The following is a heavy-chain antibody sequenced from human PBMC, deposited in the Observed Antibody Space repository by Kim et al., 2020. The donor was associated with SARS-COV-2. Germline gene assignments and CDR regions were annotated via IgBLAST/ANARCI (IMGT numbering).Heavy chain of an antibody. Sequence: SETLSLTCTVSGGSISSSSYYWGWIRQPPGKGLEWIGSIYYSGSTYYNPSLKSRVTISVDTSKNQFSLKLSSVTAADTSVYYCARLRARGAGMSIAAAGRLYYLDYWGQGTLVTVSS. V-gene: IGHV4-39*01. CDR2: IYYSGST. J-gene: IGHJ4*02. CDR1: GGSISSSSYY. D-gene: IGHD6-13*01. CDR3: ARLRARGAGMSIAAAGRLYYLDY.